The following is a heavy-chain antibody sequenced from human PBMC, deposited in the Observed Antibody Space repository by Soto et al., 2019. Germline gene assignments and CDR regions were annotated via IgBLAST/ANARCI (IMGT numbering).Heavy chain of an antibody. Sequence: GGSLRHSCAASGFTFNSYSMNWVRQAPGKGLGWVSSMSRSSRYIYYADSVKGRFTISRDNAKNSVYLQMNSLRAEDTAVYYCARDGGVAATLANYFDYWGQGTLVTVSS. D-gene: IGHD2-15*01. CDR3: ARDGGVAATLANYFDY. V-gene: IGHV3-21*01. CDR1: GFTFNSYS. CDR2: MSRSSRYI. J-gene: IGHJ4*02.